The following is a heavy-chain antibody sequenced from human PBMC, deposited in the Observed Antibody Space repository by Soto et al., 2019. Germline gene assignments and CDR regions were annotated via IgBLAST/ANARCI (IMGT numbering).Heavy chain of an antibody. CDR1: GDSISNYF. CDR2: MYISGST. J-gene: IGHJ6*02. Sequence: PSETLSLTCSVSGDSISNYFWSWIRQPAGKGLEYIGRMYISGSTDYNPSLKSRVTMFLDEAKNQFSLQLASLAAADTAVYFCARVSGIVVVPAAAPTSPSFGLDVWGQGTTVTVSS. V-gene: IGHV4-4*07. D-gene: IGHD2-2*01. CDR3: ARVSGIVVVPAAAPTSPSFGLDV.